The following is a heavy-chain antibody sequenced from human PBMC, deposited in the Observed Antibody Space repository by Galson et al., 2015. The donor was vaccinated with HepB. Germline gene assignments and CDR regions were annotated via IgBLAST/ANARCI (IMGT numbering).Heavy chain of an antibody. CDR1: GFTFSSYG. D-gene: IGHD6-13*01. CDR2: IWYDGSNK. V-gene: IGHV3-33*01. J-gene: IGHJ4*02. Sequence: SLRLSCAASGFTFSSYGMHWVRQAPGKGLEWVAVIWYDGSNKYYADSVKGRFTISRDNSKNTLYLQMNSLRAEDTAVYYCAREVREQQLDNWGYFDYWGQGTLVTVSS. CDR3: AREVREQQLDNWGYFDY.